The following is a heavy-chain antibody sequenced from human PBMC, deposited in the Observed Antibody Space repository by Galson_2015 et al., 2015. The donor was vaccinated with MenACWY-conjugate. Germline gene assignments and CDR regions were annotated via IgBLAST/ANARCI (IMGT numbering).Heavy chain of an antibody. CDR3: AKSGSDSYPYSMDV. CDR2: IHASGGRT. V-gene: IGHV3-23*01. J-gene: IGHJ6*02. Sequence: SLRLSCAASGFTFSNYAMSWVRQAPGQGLEWVSAIHASGGRTDYADSVKGRFTISRDNSKNKLYLQMNSLRVEGTAVYYCAKSGSDSYPYSMDVWRQGTTVTVSS. CDR1: GFTFSNYA. D-gene: IGHD2-21*01.